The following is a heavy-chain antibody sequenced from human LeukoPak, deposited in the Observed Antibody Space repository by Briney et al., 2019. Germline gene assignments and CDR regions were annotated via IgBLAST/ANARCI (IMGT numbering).Heavy chain of an antibody. J-gene: IGHJ3*02. CDR3: ARPKLTYYYDSFGAFDI. CDR1: GFTVSGNY. D-gene: IGHD3-22*01. Sequence: GGSLRLSCAASGFTVSGNYMSWVRQAPGKGLEWVSTIYSDDGPYYADSVKGRFTISRDNSKNTLYLQMNSLRAEDTAVYYCARPKLTYYYDSFGAFDIWGQGTMVTVSS. CDR2: IYSDDGP. V-gene: IGHV3-66*04.